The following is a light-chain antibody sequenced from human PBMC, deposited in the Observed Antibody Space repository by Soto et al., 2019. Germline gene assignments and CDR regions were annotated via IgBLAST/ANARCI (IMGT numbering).Light chain of an antibody. J-gene: IGKJ1*01. V-gene: IGKV1-5*01. Sequence: IQMTQSPSSLSASVGDRVTITCRASQSISNWLAWYQQKPGKAPKLLIYDASSLESGVPSRFSGSGSGTEFTLTISSLQPDDFATYYCQQYNSYPVTFGHGTKVDI. CDR2: DAS. CDR1: QSISNW. CDR3: QQYNSYPVT.